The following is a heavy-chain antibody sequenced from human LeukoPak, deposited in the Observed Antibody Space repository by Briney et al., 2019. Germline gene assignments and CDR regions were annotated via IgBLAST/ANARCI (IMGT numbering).Heavy chain of an antibody. Sequence: ASVKVSCKASGYTFTGYFMHWIRQAPGQGLEWMGWINPRSGGTNYAQKFQGRVTMTSDTSITTTYMDLNSLTSDDTAVYFCAKVGSSSSWYLDYWGQGTLVTVSS. CDR1: GYTFTGYF. J-gene: IGHJ4*02. CDR2: INPRSGGT. D-gene: IGHD6-13*01. V-gene: IGHV1-2*02. CDR3: AKVGSSSSWYLDY.